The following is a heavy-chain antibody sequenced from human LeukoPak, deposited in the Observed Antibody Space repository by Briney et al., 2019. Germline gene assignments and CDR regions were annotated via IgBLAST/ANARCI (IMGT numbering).Heavy chain of an antibody. D-gene: IGHD2-2*02. CDR1: GGSFSGYY. J-gene: IGHJ4*02. CDR3: ARGMGYCSSTSCYIGN. Sequence: SETLSLTCAVYGGSFSGYYWSWIRQPPGKGLEWIGEINHSGSTNYNPSLKSRVTISVDTSKNQSSLKLSSVTAADTAVYYCARGMGYCSSTSCYIGNWGQGTLVTVSS. CDR2: INHSGST. V-gene: IGHV4-34*01.